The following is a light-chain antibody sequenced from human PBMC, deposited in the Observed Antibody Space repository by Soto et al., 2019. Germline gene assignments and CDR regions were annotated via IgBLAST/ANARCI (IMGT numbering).Light chain of an antibody. Sequence: QSALTQPASVSGSPGQSITISCTGTSSDVGDYNYVSWYQQHPGKAPKLMISAVSNRPSGVSDRFSGSKSGNTASLTISGLQAEDEADYYCCSFAGSNSWVFGGGTQLTVL. V-gene: IGLV2-14*01. CDR2: AVS. CDR1: SSDVGDYNY. CDR3: CSFAGSNSWV. J-gene: IGLJ3*02.